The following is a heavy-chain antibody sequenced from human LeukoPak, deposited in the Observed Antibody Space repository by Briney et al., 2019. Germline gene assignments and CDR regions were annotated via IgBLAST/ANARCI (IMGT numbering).Heavy chain of an antibody. CDR2: ISYSGANS. D-gene: IGHD3-16*02. CDR1: GFTFSGSA. V-gene: IGHV3-23*01. J-gene: IGHJ3*01. CDR3: ARDMQLST. Sequence: GRSLRPSCAASGFTFSGSAMSWVRQPPGEGLEWVLLISYSGANSYYTASVRGPFTISRDNSKDTLFLQMNSLRAEDTAIYYCARDMQLSTWGLGTMVTVSS.